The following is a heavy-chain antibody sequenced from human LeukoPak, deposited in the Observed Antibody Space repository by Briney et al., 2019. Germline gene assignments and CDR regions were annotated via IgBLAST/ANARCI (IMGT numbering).Heavy chain of an antibody. Sequence: GGSLRLSCAASGFTFSSYSMNWVRQAPGKGLEWVSYISSSSSTIYYADSVKGRFTISRDNAKNSLYLQMNSLRAEDTAVYYCARAPTYSGSYYGGYAFDIWGQGTMVTVSS. CDR2: ISSSSSTI. J-gene: IGHJ3*02. CDR3: ARAPTYSGSYYGGYAFDI. CDR1: GFTFSSYS. V-gene: IGHV3-48*01. D-gene: IGHD1-26*01.